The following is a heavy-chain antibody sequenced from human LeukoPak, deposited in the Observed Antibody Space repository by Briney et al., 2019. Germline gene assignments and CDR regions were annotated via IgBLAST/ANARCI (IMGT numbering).Heavy chain of an antibody. Sequence: GGSLRLSCAASGFTFSVCGMHWVRQAPGKGLVWVSHIDGYGTTANYADSVKGRFTSSRDNAKNTVSLEMHSLRAEDTAVYFCVRGIPGNGWNGMDVWGKGTTVTVSS. CDR1: GFTFSVCG. CDR2: IDGYGTTA. J-gene: IGHJ6*04. D-gene: IGHD2-21*01. V-gene: IGHV3-74*01. CDR3: VRGIPGNGWNGMDV.